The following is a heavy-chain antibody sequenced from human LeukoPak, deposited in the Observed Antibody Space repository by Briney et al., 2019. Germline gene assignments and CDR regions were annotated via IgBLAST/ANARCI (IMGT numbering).Heavy chain of an antibody. CDR2: NYHSGNN. Sequence: PSETLSLTCTVSGDFVSSGSYYWSWLRQPPGKGLEWIGYNYHSGNNNYNPSLESRVTISVDTSKNQFSLTLTSVTAADTAVYYCARDRGYYGSKSYSQGSYLDYWGRGSLVTVSS. CDR3: ARDRGYYGSKSYSQGSYLDY. D-gene: IGHD3-10*01. CDR1: GDFVSSGSYY. J-gene: IGHJ4*02. V-gene: IGHV4-61*01.